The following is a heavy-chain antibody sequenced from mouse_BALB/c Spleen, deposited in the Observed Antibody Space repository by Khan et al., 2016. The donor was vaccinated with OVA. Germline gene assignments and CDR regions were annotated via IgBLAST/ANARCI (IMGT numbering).Heavy chain of an antibody. CDR3: AIDIEPDYFDY. Sequence: VKLEVSGHGPVATSQSLSITWTVSGFSLTNYGLNRVRQPPGKGSEWLGVIWAGGSTNSNSVLMSRLSINKETSKSQIFLKMNSLQTDDTAMYFWAIDIEPDYFDYWGQGTPRTVSS. D-gene: IGHD1-3*01. V-gene: IGHV2-9*02. CDR1: GFSLTNYG. CDR2: IWAGGST. J-gene: IGHJ2*01.